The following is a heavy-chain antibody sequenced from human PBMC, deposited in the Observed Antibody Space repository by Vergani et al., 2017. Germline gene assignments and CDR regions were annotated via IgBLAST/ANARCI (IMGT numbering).Heavy chain of an antibody. CDR3: AKAGSVTSGSLQYNFCMDV. CDR1: GFSFSSHA. Sequence: QVQLAESGGGRVQPGRSLRLSCAASGFSFSSHAIHWVRQAPGKGLDWVAVISNDGSKKYYAASVKGRFTISRDNSKNTLDLQMNSLRTQDTAVYYCAKAGSVTSGSLQYNFCMDVWGKGTTVTVS. CDR2: ISNDGSKK. V-gene: IGHV3-30*18. D-gene: IGHD3-10*01. J-gene: IGHJ6*03.